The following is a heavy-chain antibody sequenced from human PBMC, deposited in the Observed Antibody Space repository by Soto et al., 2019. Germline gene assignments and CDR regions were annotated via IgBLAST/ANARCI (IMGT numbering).Heavy chain of an antibody. V-gene: IGHV1-18*01. CDR3: AKDGGREGYFGNWFDP. CDR1: GYTFTSYG. CDR2: ISAYNGNT. Sequence: ASVNVSCKASGYTFTSYGLSSVRQAPGQRLEWMGWISAYNGNTNYAQKLQGRVTMTTDTSTSTAYMELSSLRSDDTAVYYCAKDGGREGYFGNWFDPWGQGTLLTFSS. D-gene: IGHD2-15*01. J-gene: IGHJ5*02.